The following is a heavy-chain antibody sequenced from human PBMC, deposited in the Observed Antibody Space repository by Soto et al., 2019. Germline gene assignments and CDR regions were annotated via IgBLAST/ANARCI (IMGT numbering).Heavy chain of an antibody. CDR3: ARSPLAAAGLGVDY. J-gene: IGHJ4*02. CDR2: INAGNGNT. D-gene: IGHD6-13*01. CDR1: GYTFTSYA. Sequence: ASVKVSCKASGYTFTSYAMHWVRQAPGQRLEWMGWINAGNGNTKYSQKFQGRVTITRDTSASTAYMELSSLRSEDTAVYYCARSPLAAAGLGVDYWGQGTLVTVS. V-gene: IGHV1-3*01.